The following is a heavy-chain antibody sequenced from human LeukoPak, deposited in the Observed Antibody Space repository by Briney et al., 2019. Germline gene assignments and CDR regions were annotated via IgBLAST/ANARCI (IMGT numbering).Heavy chain of an antibody. J-gene: IGHJ1*01. D-gene: IGHD5-12*01. CDR1: GFTFSSYA. CDR3: AKASLPYSFQH. CDR2: ISGSGGST. V-gene: IGHV3-23*01. Sequence: GGSLRLSCAASGFTFSSYAMSWVGQAPGKGLEWVSAISGSGGSTYYADSVKGRFTISRDNSKNTLYLQMNSLRAEDTAVYYCAKASLPYSFQHWGQGTLVTVSS.